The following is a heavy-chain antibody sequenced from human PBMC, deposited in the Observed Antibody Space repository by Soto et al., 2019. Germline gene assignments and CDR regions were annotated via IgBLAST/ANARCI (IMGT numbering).Heavy chain of an antibody. CDR3: ARVYSGSDGQND. V-gene: IGHV4-61*01. CDR1: GASVSSGSYY. D-gene: IGHD1-26*01. CDR2: IFYNGKTT. J-gene: IGHJ4*02. Sequence: QVQLQESGPGVVKPSETLSLSCTVSGASVSSGSYYWTWIRQPPGKGLEWVGYIFYNGKTTNYNPARKSRVTISVDTSKNQFALKMSSVTAADTAFYYCARVYSGSDGQNDGGQGTLVTVSA.